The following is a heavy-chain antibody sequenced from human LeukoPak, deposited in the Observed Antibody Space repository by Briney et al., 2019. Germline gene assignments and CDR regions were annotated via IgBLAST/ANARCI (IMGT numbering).Heavy chain of an antibody. J-gene: IGHJ5*02. CDR2: FDPEDGET. CDR1: GYTLTELS. Sequence: APVTVSCKVSGYTLTELSMHWVRQAPGKGLEWMGGFDPEDGETIYAQKFQGRVTMTEDTSTDTAYMELSSLRSEDTAVYYCATYPSYCSSTSCPSGDWFDPWGQGTLVTVSS. CDR3: ATYPSYCSSTSCPSGDWFDP. V-gene: IGHV1-24*01. D-gene: IGHD2-2*01.